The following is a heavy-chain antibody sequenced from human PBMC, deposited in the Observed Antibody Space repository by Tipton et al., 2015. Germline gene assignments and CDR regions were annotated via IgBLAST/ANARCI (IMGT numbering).Heavy chain of an antibody. V-gene: IGHV4-61*08. CDR1: VVSITTGDYY. J-gene: IGHJ1*01. D-gene: IGHD3-10*01. CDR3: ARARPMVRGVIRYFQH. Sequence: TLSLTCTVSVVSITTGDYYWSWIRQPPGKGLEWIGDIYFTGRTNYNPSLKSRVTISVDTSKNQFTLKLSSVTAADTAVYYCARARPMVRGVIRYFQHWGQGTLVTVSS. CDR2: IYFTGRT.